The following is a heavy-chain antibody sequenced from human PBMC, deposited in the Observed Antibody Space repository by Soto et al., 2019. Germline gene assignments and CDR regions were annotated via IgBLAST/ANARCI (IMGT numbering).Heavy chain of an antibody. D-gene: IGHD3-3*01. CDR3: AKDRGYLYGFWSGYRRGDYYYYGMDV. V-gene: IGHV3-23*01. J-gene: IGHJ6*02. Sequence: LRLSCAASGFTFSSYAMSWVRQAPGKGLEWVSAISGSGGSTYYADSVKGRFTISRDNSKNTLYLQMNSLRAEDTAVYYCAKDRGYLYGFWSGYRRGDYYYYGMDVWGQGTAVTVSS. CDR2: ISGSGGST. CDR1: GFTFSSYA.